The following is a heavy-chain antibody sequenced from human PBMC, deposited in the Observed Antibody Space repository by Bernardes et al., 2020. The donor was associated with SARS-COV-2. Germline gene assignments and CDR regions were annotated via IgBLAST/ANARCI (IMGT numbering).Heavy chain of an antibody. J-gene: IGHJ3*02. CDR2: INPNSGGA. Sequence: ASVKVSCKASGYTFTGHYIHWVRQAPGQGLEWMGWINPNSGGASYAQKFQGRVTMTRDTSISTAYMALSILRSDDTAAYYCATAYCGGDCYPTPNDSFDIWGQGTMVTVSS. CDR1: GYTFTGHY. CDR3: ATAYCGGDCYPTPNDSFDI. V-gene: IGHV1-2*02. D-gene: IGHD2-21*02.